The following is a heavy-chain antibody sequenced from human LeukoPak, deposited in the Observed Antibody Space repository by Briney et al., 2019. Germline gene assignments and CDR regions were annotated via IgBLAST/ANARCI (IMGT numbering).Heavy chain of an antibody. J-gene: IGHJ4*02. CDR1: GYTFTGYC. CDR3: ARWWRLRLRSGFDY. CDR2: INPNSGGT. V-gene: IGHV1-2*02. D-gene: IGHD5-12*01. Sequence: ASVTVSCKASGYTFTGYCMHWGRQAPAQGQGWMGWINPNSGGTNYAQKFQGRVTMNRDTSISTAYMELSRLRSDDTAVYYCARWWRLRLRSGFDYWGQGTLVTVSS.